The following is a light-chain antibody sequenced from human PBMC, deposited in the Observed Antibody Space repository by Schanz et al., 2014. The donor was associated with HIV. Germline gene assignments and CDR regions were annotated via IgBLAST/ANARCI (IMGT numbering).Light chain of an antibody. CDR2: DTN. J-gene: IGLJ2*01. Sequence: QAVVTQESSLTVSPGGTVTLTCGSSTGAVTSGHYAYWFQQKPGQAPRTLIHDTNNRHSWTPARFSDSLLGGKAALTLSGAQPEDEADYYCLLSYSAARQVVFGGGTKLTVL. CDR1: TGAVTSGHY. V-gene: IGLV7-46*01. CDR3: LLSYSAARQVV.